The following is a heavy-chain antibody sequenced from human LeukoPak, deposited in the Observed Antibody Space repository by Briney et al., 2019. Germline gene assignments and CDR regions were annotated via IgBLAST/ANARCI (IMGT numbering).Heavy chain of an antibody. Sequence: TGGSLRLSCAASEFTFNSYWMSWVRQAPGKGLEWVSVIYSGGSTYYADSVKGRFTISRDNSKNTLYLQMNSLRAEDTAVYYCAKGASSSAKTFDYWGQGTLVTVSS. CDR2: IYSGGST. J-gene: IGHJ4*02. D-gene: IGHD6-13*01. CDR3: AKGASSSAKTFDY. V-gene: IGHV3-53*01. CDR1: EFTFNSYW.